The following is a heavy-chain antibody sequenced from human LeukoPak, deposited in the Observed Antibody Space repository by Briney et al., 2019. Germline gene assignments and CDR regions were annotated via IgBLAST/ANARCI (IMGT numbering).Heavy chain of an antibody. J-gene: IGHJ4*02. CDR2: ISDSDGST. V-gene: IGHV3-23*01. D-gene: IGHD2-2*02. CDR3: AKGGRASCYTSSDY. CDR1: GFTFSVYA. Sequence: PGGSLRLSCATSGFTFSVYAMSWVRQAPGKGLEWVSTISDSDGSTYSADSVKGRFTISRDNSNNTLYLQMSSLRAEDTAVYYCAKGGRASCYTSSDYWGQGTLVTVSS.